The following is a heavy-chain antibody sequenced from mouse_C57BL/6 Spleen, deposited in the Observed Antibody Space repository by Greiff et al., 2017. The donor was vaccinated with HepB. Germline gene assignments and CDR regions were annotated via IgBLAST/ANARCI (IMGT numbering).Heavy chain of an antibody. J-gene: IGHJ4*01. V-gene: IGHV14-2*01. CDR3: AVMVVATDYAMDY. CDR1: GFNIKDYY. D-gene: IGHD1-1*01. Sequence: VQLKQSGAELVKPGASVKLSCTASGFNIKDYYMHWVKQRTEQGLEWIGRIDPEDGETKYAPKFQGKATITADTSSNTAYLQLSSLTSEDTAVYYCAVMVVATDYAMDYWGQGTSVTVSS. CDR2: IDPEDGET.